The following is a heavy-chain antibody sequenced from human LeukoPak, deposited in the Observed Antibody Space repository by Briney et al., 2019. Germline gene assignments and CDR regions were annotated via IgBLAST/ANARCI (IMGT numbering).Heavy chain of an antibody. J-gene: IGHJ4*02. CDR3: AGFRVAGQVGY. CDR2: IYYSGST. Sequence: SETLSLTCTVSGGSISSYYWSWIRQPPGKGLEWIGYIYYSGSTNYNPSLKSRVTISVDTSKNQLSLKLSSVPAADTAVYYCAGFRVAGQVGYWGQGTLVTVSS. V-gene: IGHV4-59*01. D-gene: IGHD3-3*01. CDR1: GGSISSYY.